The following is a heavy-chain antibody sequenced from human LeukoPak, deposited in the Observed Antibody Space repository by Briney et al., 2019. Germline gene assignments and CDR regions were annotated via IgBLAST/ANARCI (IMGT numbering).Heavy chain of an antibody. CDR3: ARVVSSGSYPTFDP. J-gene: IGHJ5*02. V-gene: IGHV3-48*04. CDR2: ISSSGSTI. D-gene: IGHD3-22*01. CDR1: GFTFNTYW. Sequence: GGSLRLSCAAPGFTFNTYWMSWVRQVPGKGLEWVSYISSSGSTIYYADSVKGRFTISRDNAKNSLYLQMNSLRAEDTAVYYCARVVSSGSYPTFDPWGQGTLVTVSS.